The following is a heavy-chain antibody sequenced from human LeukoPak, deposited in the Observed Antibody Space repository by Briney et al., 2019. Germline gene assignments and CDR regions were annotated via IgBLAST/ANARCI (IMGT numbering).Heavy chain of an antibody. V-gene: IGHV4-59*08. CDR3: ARHLRFLEWHGDAFDI. Sequence: SETLSLTCTVSGGSISSYCWSWIRQPPGKGLEWVGYIYYSGSTNYNPSLKSRVTISVDTSKNQFSLKLSSVTAADTAVYYCARHLRFLEWHGDAFDIWGQGTMVTVSS. D-gene: IGHD3-3*01. CDR2: IYYSGST. CDR1: GGSISSYC. J-gene: IGHJ3*02.